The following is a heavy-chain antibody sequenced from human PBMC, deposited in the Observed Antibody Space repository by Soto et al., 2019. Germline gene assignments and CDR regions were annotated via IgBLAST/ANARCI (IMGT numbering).Heavy chain of an antibody. CDR3: ARDSSGWYPNFDY. Sequence: SVKVSCKASGYTFTSYAMHWVRQAPGQRLEWMGWINAGNGNTKYSQKFQGRVTITRDTSASTAYMELSSLRSEDTAVYYCARDSSGWYPNFDYWGQGTLVTVSS. D-gene: IGHD6-19*01. V-gene: IGHV1-3*01. J-gene: IGHJ4*02. CDR2: INAGNGNT. CDR1: GYTFTSYA.